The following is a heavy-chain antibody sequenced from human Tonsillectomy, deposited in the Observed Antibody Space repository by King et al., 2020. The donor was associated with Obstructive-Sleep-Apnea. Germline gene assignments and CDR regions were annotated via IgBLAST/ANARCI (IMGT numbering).Heavy chain of an antibody. CDR2: IYFSGST. CDR1: GDSISSTSFY. J-gene: IGHJ6*02. V-gene: IGHV4-39*07. D-gene: IGHD3-22*01. CDR3: ARDRYYDSSGYAATDFGMDV. Sequence: QLQESGPGRVKPSETLSLTCAVSGDSISSTSFYWGWVRQPPGKGLEWIASIYFSGSTYYNPSLRSRVTMSVDTSKNQFSLKLRSVTAADTAMYYCARDRYYDSSGYAATDFGMDVWGQGTTVTVSS.